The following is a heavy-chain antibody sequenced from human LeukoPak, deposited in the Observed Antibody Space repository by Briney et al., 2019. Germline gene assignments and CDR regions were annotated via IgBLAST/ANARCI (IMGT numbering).Heavy chain of an antibody. D-gene: IGHD3-3*01. CDR1: GFTFSRYW. Sequence: PGGSLRLSCSASGFTFSRYWMSWVRQAPGKGLEWVANIHRDGSEKYYVDSVKGRFTISRDNAKNSLYLQMNSLRDEDTAVYYCARDAWGFLEWPPHDAFDIWGQGTMVTVSS. V-gene: IGHV3-7*01. CDR3: ARDAWGFLEWPPHDAFDI. CDR2: IHRDGSEK. J-gene: IGHJ3*02.